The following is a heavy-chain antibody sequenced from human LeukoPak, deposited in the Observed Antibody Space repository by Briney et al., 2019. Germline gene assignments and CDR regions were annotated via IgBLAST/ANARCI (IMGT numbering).Heavy chain of an antibody. CDR2: ISSSSSTI. CDR1: GFTFDDYG. CDR3: ARTPSGSYSYMDV. J-gene: IGHJ6*03. V-gene: IGHV3-48*04. Sequence: GGSLRLSCAASGFTFDDYGMNWVRQAPGKGLEWVSYISSSSSTIYYADSVKGRFTISRDNAKNSLYLQMNSLRAEDTAVYYCARTPSGSYSYMDVWGKGTTVIVSS. D-gene: IGHD1-26*01.